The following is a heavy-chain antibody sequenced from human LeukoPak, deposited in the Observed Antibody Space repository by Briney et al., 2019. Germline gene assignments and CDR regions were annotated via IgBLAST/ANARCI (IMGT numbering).Heavy chain of an antibody. CDR3: ARDPSISYYGSGSQNSN. J-gene: IGHJ4*02. V-gene: IGHV1-18*01. Sequence: GASMKVSCKTSGYTFTSYGISWVRQAPGQGLEWMGWISADNGKTNYAQKLQGRVTMTTDTSTTTAYMELRSLRSDDTAVYYCARDPSISYYGSGSQNSNWGQGTLVTVSS. D-gene: IGHD3-10*01. CDR1: GYTFTSYG. CDR2: ISADNGKT.